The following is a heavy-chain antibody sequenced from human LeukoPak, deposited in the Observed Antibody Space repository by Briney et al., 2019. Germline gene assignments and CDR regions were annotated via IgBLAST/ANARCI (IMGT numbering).Heavy chain of an antibody. CDR2: INHSGST. Sequence: SETLSLTCAVYGGSFSGYYWSWIRQPPGKGREWIGEINHSGSTNFNPSLKSLVPISLEPSKDQFSLKLSSVTAADPAVYYCGRGRKYGDSLPHYWGQATLLTVSS. CDR1: GGSFSGYY. D-gene: IGHD4-17*01. J-gene: IGHJ4*02. CDR3: GRGRKYGDSLPHY. V-gene: IGHV4-34*01.